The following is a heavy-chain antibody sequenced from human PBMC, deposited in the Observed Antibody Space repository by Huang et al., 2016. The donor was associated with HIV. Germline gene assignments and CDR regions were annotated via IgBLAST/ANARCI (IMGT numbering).Heavy chain of an antibody. J-gene: IGHJ4*02. CDR3: AREAPYGSGSPFDY. V-gene: IGHV3-30-3*01. CDR2: ISDDGSNE. CDR1: GFTFSSYA. Sequence: GRSLRLSCAASGFTFSSYAMHWVRQAPGKGLEWVAVISDDGSNEYYADSVKGRFTISRDSAKNTLYLQMNSLRAEDTAVYYCAREAPYGSGSPFDYWGQGTLVTVSS. D-gene: IGHD3-10*01.